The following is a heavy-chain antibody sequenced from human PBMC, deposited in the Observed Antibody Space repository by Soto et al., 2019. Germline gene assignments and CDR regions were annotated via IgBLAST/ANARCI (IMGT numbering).Heavy chain of an antibody. CDR1: GGSISNYY. Sequence: SETLSLTCTVSGGSISNYYWSWIRQSPGKGLEWIGYISYIGTTNYNPSLKSRVTISVDTSKNQFSLRLTSVTAADTAVYYCVRGGGGYGNGMIDYWGQGTRVTLSS. D-gene: IGHD5-18*01. CDR3: VRGGGGYGNGMIDY. V-gene: IGHV4-59*01. CDR2: ISYIGTT. J-gene: IGHJ4*02.